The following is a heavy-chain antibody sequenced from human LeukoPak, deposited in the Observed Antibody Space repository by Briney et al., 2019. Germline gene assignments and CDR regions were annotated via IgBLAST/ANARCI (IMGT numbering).Heavy chain of an antibody. V-gene: IGHV3-66*01. CDR2: IYSGGST. Sequence: GGSLRLSCAASGFTVSSNYMSWVRQAPGKGLEWVSVIYSGGSTYYADSVKGRFTISRDNSKNTLYLQMNSLRAEDTAVYYCAKDRNGYSNYYYYYMDVWGKGTTVTISS. CDR3: AKDRNGYSNYYYYYMDV. CDR1: GFTVSSNY. D-gene: IGHD5-18*01. J-gene: IGHJ6*03.